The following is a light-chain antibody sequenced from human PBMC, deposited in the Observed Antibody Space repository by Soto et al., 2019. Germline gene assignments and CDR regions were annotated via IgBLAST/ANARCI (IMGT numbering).Light chain of an antibody. J-gene: IGKJ1*01. V-gene: IGKV3-20*01. CDR1: ESVASNY. CDR2: GAS. Sequence: EIVLTQSPGTLSLSPGERATLSCRASESVASNYLAWYQLKPGQAPRLLFFGASNRAAAIPGRFSGSWSGTDFTLTISRLEPEDFAVYYCQQNDSSGTFGQGTKVDIK. CDR3: QQNDSSGT.